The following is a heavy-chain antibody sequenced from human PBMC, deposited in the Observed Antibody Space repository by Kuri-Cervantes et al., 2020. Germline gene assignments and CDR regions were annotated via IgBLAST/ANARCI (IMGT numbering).Heavy chain of an antibody. D-gene: IGHD3-22*01. J-gene: IGHJ4*02. V-gene: IGHV4-38-2*02. CDR3: ARDESLYDSSGYYLGY. CDR2: IYRSGST. CDR1: GYSISSGYY. Sequence: SETLSLTCAVSGYSISSGYYWGWIRQPPGKGLEWIGSIYRSGSTNYNPSLKSRVTISVDTSKNQFSLKLSSVTAADTAVYYCARDESLYDSSGYYLGYWGQGTLVTVSS.